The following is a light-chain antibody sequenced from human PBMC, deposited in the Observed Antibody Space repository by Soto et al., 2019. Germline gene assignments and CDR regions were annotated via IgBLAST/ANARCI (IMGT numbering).Light chain of an antibody. Sequence: QSVLTQPPSASGTPGQRVTISCSGSSSTIGSNTVNWYQLLPGTAPKLLIYSNNQRPSGVPDRFSGSKSGTSASLAISGLQSEDEADYYCATWDDNLNGWVFGGGTKLTVL. CDR2: SNN. CDR3: ATWDDNLNGWV. CDR1: SSTIGSNT. V-gene: IGLV1-44*01. J-gene: IGLJ3*02.